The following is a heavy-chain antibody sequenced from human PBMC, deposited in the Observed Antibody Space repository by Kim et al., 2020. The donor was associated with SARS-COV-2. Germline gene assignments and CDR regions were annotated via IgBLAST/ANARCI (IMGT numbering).Heavy chain of an antibody. D-gene: IGHD6-13*01. V-gene: IGHV3-30*04. CDR3: ARDKRQQLRSYYYYGMD. CDR1: GFTFSSYA. J-gene: IGHJ6*01. CDR2: ISYDGSNK. Sequence: GGSLRLSCAASGFTFSSYAMHWVRQAPGTGLEWVAVISYDGSNKYYADSVKGRFTISRDNSKNTLYLQMNSLRAEDTAVYYCARDKRQQLRSYYYYGMD.